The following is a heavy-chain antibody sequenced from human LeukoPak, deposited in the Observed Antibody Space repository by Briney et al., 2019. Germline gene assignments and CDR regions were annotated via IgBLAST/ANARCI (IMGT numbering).Heavy chain of an antibody. CDR3: ASSDYDILTGTSEDWFDP. J-gene: IGHJ5*02. V-gene: IGHV4-59*12. D-gene: IGHD3-9*01. CDR1: GGSISSYY. CDR2: IYYSGST. Sequence: PSETLSLTCTVSGGSISSYYWSWIRQPPGKGLEWIGYIYYSGSTYYNPSLKSRVTISVDTSKNQFSLKLSSVTAADTAVYYCASSDYDILTGTSEDWFDPWGQGTLVTVSS.